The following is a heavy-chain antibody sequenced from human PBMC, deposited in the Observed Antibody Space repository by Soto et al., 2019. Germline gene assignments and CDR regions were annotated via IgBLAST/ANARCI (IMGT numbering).Heavy chain of an antibody. V-gene: IGHV3-23*01. CDR3: AKGSVDRYYRLYYFDD. D-gene: IGHD3-22*01. Sequence: GGSLRLSCAASGFTFSSYAMSWVRQAPGKGLEWVSAISGSGGSTYYADSVKGRFTISRDNSKNTLYLQMNSLRAEDTAVYYCAKGSVDRYYRLYYFDDWRQGTLVTVSS. J-gene: IGHJ4*02. CDR1: GFTFSSYA. CDR2: ISGSGGST.